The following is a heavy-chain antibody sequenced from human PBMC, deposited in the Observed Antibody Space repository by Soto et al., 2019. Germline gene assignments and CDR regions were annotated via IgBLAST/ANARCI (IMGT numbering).Heavy chain of an antibody. CDR1: GFSFSDYY. V-gene: IGHV3-11*01. Sequence: GGSLRLSCAASGFSFSDYYMTWIRQAPGKGLEWVSYISSSGGTKYHADSVKGRFTISRDNAKNSLYLQMNSLRAEDTAVYYCARGYSSSWTYNWFDPWGQGTLVTVSS. CDR2: ISSSGGTK. D-gene: IGHD6-13*01. J-gene: IGHJ5*02. CDR3: ARGYSSSWTYNWFDP.